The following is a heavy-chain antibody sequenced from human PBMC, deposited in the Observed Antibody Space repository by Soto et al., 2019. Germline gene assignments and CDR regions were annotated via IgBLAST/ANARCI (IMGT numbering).Heavy chain of an antibody. V-gene: IGHV4-4*02. J-gene: IGHJ4*02. Sequence: QVQLQESGPGLVKPSGTLSLTCSVSGVSIDSANWWTWVRQPPGKGLEWIGEVYHTGNTNYQPSFKXXVTLSVDKSKKQYALKLTSVTAAAPAVYYCARAPSRGFADFWGQGTLVTVS. D-gene: IGHD3-10*01. CDR2: VYHTGNT. CDR3: ARAPSRGFADF. CDR1: GVSIDSANW.